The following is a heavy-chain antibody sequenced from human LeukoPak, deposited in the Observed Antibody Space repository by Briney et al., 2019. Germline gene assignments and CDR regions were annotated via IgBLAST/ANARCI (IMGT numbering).Heavy chain of an antibody. D-gene: IGHD2-2*02. J-gene: IGHJ5*02. CDR1: GGTFSSYA. Sequence: ASVKVSCKASGGTFSSYAISWVRQAPGQGLEWMGGIIPILGTANYAQKFQGRVTITTDESTSTAYMELSSLRSDDTAVYYCARLGLLYTGHWFDPWGQGTLVTVSS. CDR3: ARLGLLYTGHWFDP. CDR2: IIPILGTA. V-gene: IGHV1-69*05.